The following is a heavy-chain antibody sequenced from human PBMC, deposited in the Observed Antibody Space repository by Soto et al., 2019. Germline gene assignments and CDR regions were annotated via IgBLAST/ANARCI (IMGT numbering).Heavy chain of an antibody. CDR2: ISSSSSTI. D-gene: IGHD3-9*01. V-gene: IGHV3-48*02. CDR3: ARDLPVRYFGWLPRGGMDV. CDR1: GFTFSSYS. Sequence: GGSLRLSCAASGFTFSSYSMNWVRQAPGKGLEWVSYISSSSSTIYYADSVKGRFTISRDNAKNSLYLQMNSLRDEDTAVYYCARDLPVRYFGWLPRGGMDVWGQGTTVTVSS. J-gene: IGHJ6*02.